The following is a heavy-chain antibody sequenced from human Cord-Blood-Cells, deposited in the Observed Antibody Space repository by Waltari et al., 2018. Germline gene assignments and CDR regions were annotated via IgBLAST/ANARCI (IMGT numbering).Heavy chain of an antibody. V-gene: IGHV4-59*01. Sequence: SWPRQPPEKGLEWIGYIYPSGSTNYNTSLTRRVTIAVDTSTNQFSLKLSTVTAADTAVYYWARAGRTAYSFDYWGLGTLVTVSS. CDR3: ARAGRTAYSFDY. J-gene: IGHJ4*02. D-gene: IGHD1-1*01. CDR2: IYPSGST.